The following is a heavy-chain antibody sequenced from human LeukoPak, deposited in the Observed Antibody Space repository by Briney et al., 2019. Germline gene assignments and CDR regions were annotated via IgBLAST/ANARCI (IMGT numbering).Heavy chain of an antibody. CDR3: ARVTVGVTGDAFDI. CDR1: GFTFSKAW. J-gene: IGHJ3*02. D-gene: IGHD1-26*01. Sequence: GGSLRLSCAASGFTFSKAWMNWVRQAPGKGLEWVGRSRNKANSYTTVYAASVKGRFTVSRDDSKDSLYLEMNSLKTEDTAVYYCARVTVGVTGDAFDIWGQGTVVTVSS. V-gene: IGHV3-72*01. CDR2: SRNKANSYTT.